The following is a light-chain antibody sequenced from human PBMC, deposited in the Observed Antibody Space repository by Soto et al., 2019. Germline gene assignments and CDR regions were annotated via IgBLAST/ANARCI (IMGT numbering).Light chain of an antibody. J-gene: IGKJ5*01. V-gene: IGKV1-12*01. CDR3: QQADSYPIT. Sequence: DIQMTQSPSSVSVSVGDRVTITCRASLDINRWLAWYQVRPGKPPKLLIAGAFVLQSGVPSRFSGSGYGTDFALTIDNLQPADFATYYCQQADSYPITFGQGTRLEI. CDR1: LDINRW. CDR2: GAF.